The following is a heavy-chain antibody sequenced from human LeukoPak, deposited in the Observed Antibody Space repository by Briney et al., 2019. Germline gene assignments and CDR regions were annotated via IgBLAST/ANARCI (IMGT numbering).Heavy chain of an antibody. CDR2: ISWNSGSI. Sequence: PGGSLRLSCAASGFTFDDYAMHWVRQAPGKGLEWVSGISWNSGSIGYADSVKGGFTIYRDNAKNSLYLQMNSLRAEDTAVYYCARRPYYYDSLDYWGQGTLVTVSS. D-gene: IGHD3-22*01. CDR3: ARRPYYYDSLDY. CDR1: GFTFDDYA. V-gene: IGHV3-9*01. J-gene: IGHJ4*02.